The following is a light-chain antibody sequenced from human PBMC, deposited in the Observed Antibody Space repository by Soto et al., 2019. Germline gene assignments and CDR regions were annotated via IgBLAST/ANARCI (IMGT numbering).Light chain of an antibody. CDR3: SSYTSSNTDV. J-gene: IGLJ1*01. Sequence: QSALTQPASVSGSPGQSITISCTGTSSEIGSYNFVSWYRHHPGKAPKLMIFEVSNRPLGVSNRFSGSKSGNTASLTISGLRAEDEADYYCSSYTSSNTDVFGTGTKVTVL. CDR2: EVS. V-gene: IGLV2-14*01. CDR1: SSEIGSYNF.